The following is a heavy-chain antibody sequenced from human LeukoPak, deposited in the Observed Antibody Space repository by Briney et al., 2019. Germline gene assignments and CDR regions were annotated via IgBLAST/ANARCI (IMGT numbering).Heavy chain of an antibody. CDR3: ARVRCSGGSCPYYYYYYYMDV. CDR1: GYSISSGYY. J-gene: IGHJ6*03. V-gene: IGHV4-38-2*02. CDR2: INHSGST. Sequence: SETLSLTCTVSGYSISSGYYWGWIRQPPGKGLEWIGSINHSGSTNYNPSLKSRVTISVDTSKNQFSLKLRFVTAADTAVYYCARVRCSGGSCPYYYYYYYMDVWGKGTTVTVSS. D-gene: IGHD2-15*01.